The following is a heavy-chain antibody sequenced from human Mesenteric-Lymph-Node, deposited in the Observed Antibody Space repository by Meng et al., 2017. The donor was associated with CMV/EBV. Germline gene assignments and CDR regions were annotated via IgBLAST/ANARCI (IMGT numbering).Heavy chain of an antibody. D-gene: IGHD3-10*01. J-gene: IGHJ4*02. Sequence: SLSTSGVGVGWIRQPPGKALEWLALIYWDDDKRYSPSLKSRLTITKDTSKNQVVLTMTNMDPVDTATYYCALGYYYGSGSPQGALDYWGQGTLVTVSS. CDR2: IYWDDDK. CDR1: SLSTSGVG. CDR3: ALGYYYGSGSPQGALDY. V-gene: IGHV2-5*02.